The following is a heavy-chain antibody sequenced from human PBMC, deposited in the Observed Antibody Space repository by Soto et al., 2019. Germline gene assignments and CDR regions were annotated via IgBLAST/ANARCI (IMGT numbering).Heavy chain of an antibody. CDR1: GYGFTTYG. Sequence: QVHLVQSGAEVKKPGASVKVSCKGSGYGFTTYGITLVRQAPGQGLEWMAWISAHNGNTDYAQNLQGRVTVTRDTSTSTAYMELRSLRSDDTDVYYCARGRYGDYWGQGALVTVSS. D-gene: IGHD1-1*01. CDR3: ARGRYGDY. CDR2: ISAHNGNT. V-gene: IGHV1-18*01. J-gene: IGHJ4*02.